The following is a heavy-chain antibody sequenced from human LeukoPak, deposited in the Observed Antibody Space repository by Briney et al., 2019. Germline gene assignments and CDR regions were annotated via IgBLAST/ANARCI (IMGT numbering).Heavy chain of an antibody. D-gene: IGHD3-10*01. CDR3: ARSALWFGELLSPYFDY. CDR2: IITIFGTA. Sequence: SVKVSCKASGGTFSSYAISWVRQAPGQGLEWMGGIITIFGTANYAQKFQGRVTITADKSTSTAYMELSSLRSEDTAVYYCARSALWFGELLSPYFDYWGQGTLVTVSS. V-gene: IGHV1-69*06. J-gene: IGHJ4*02. CDR1: GGTFSSYA.